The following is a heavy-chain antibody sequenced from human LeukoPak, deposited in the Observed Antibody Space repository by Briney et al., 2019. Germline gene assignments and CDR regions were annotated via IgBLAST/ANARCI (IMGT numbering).Heavy chain of an antibody. CDR3: ARILQPAERGALDI. Sequence: GESLKISCKGSGYSFTYYWVAWVRQMPGKGLEWMGVIYPGDSDTRYSPSFQGQVTISADKSITTAYLQWSSLKASDTAMYYCARILQPAERGALDIWGQGTMVTVSS. J-gene: IGHJ3*02. CDR1: GYSFTYYW. CDR2: IYPGDSDT. D-gene: IGHD2-2*01. V-gene: IGHV5-51*01.